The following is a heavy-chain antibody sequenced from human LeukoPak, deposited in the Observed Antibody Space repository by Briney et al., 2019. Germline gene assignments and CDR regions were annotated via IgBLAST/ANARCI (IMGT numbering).Heavy chain of an antibody. CDR2: IYYSGST. V-gene: IGHV4-59*01. CDR1: GGSISSYY. CDR3: ARVSAYYEILTGYYSSYYFDY. Sequence: SETLSLTCTVSGGSISSYYWSWIRQPPGKGLEWIGYIYYSGSTNYNPSLKSRVTISVDTSKNQFSLKLSSVTAADTAVYYCARVSAYYEILTGYYSSYYFDYWGQGTLVTVSS. D-gene: IGHD3-9*01. J-gene: IGHJ4*02.